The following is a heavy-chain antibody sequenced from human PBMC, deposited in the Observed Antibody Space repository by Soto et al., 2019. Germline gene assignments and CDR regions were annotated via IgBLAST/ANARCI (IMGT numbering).Heavy chain of an antibody. CDR3: ARANYDFWSGYYFGSDY. Sequence: QVQLQESGPGLVKPSQTLSLTCTVSGGSISSGGYYWSWIRQHPGKGLEWIGYIYYSGSTYYNPSLTSRVTISVDTSKNQFSLKLSSVTAADTAVYYCARANYDFWSGYYFGSDYWGQGTLVTVSS. J-gene: IGHJ4*02. D-gene: IGHD3-3*01. CDR2: IYYSGST. V-gene: IGHV4-31*03. CDR1: GGSISSGGYY.